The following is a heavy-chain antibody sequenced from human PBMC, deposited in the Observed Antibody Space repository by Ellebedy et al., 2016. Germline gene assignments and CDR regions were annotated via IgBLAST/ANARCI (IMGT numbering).Heavy chain of an antibody. CDR1: RGTFSSYA. Sequence: SVKVSXKASRGTFSSYAISWVRQAPGQGLEWMGGIIPIFGTANYAQKFQGRVTITADESTSTAYMELSSLRSEDTAVYYCARARGAWYNWNYSDYWGQGTLVTVSS. J-gene: IGHJ4*02. D-gene: IGHD1-20*01. CDR3: ARARGAWYNWNYSDY. CDR2: IIPIFGTA. V-gene: IGHV1-69*13.